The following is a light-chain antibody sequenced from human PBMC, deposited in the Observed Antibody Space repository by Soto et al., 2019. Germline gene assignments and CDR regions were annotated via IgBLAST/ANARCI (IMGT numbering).Light chain of an antibody. CDR2: SNN. CDR1: SSNIGSNP. Sequence: QSVLTQPPSASGTPGQRVTISCSGSSSNIGSNPVNWYQQLPGTAPKLLIYSNNQRPSGVPDRFSGSKSGTSASLAISALQSEDEADHYCEAWDSSLNAHLLFGGGTQLTVL. V-gene: IGLV1-44*01. CDR3: EAWDSSLNAHLL. J-gene: IGLJ2*01.